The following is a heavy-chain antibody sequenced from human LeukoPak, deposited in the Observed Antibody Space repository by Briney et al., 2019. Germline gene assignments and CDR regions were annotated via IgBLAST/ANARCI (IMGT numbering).Heavy chain of an antibody. D-gene: IGHD3-10*01. CDR2: ISRSSSYT. CDR3: ARGGSGRALVNF. J-gene: IGHJ4*02. Sequence: PGGSLRLSCAASGFTFSDYYMSWIRQAPGKGREWVSYISRSSSYTNYADSVKGRFTISRDNAKNSLYLQMNSLRAEDTAVYYCARGGSGRALVNFWGQGTLVTVSS. V-gene: IGHV3-11*06. CDR1: GFTFSDYY.